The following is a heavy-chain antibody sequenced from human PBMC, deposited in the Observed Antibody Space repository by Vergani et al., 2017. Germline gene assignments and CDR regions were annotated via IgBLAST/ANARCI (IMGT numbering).Heavy chain of an antibody. Sequence: EVQLLESGGNLVQPGGSLRLSCAASGVTFTNFAMTWVRQAPGEGLEWVSGISGSGGFTYYADSVKGRFTISRDNAKSTLYLHMSRLRAEDTAIYYCARDGEKVGYRRHNYLDFWGQGTLVTVSS. CDR3: ARDGEKVGYRRHNYLDF. J-gene: IGHJ4*02. D-gene: IGHD6-25*01. V-gene: IGHV3-23*01. CDR1: GVTFTNFA. CDR2: ISGSGGFT.